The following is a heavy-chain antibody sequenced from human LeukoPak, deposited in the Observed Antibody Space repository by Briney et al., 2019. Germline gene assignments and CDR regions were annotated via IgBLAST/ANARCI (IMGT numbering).Heavy chain of an antibody. Sequence: ASVKVSCKASGGTFSSYAISWVRQAPGQGLEWMGRIIPIFGTANYAQKFQGRVTITTDESTSAAYMELSSLRSEDTAVYYCARGFWSGRLPEDYYYYMDVWGKGTTVTVSS. CDR3: ARGFWSGRLPEDYYYYMDV. D-gene: IGHD3-3*01. CDR2: IIPIFGTA. J-gene: IGHJ6*03. V-gene: IGHV1-69*05. CDR1: GGTFSSYA.